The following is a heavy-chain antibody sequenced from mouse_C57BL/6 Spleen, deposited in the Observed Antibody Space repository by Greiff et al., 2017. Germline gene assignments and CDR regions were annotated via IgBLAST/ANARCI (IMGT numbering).Heavy chain of an antibody. CDR1: GFNIKDDY. Sequence: EVHLVESGAELVRPGASVKLSCTASGFNIKDDYMHWVKQRPEQGLEWIGWIDPENGDTEYASKFQGKATITADTSSNTAYLQLSSLTSEDTAVYYCTTTVVATDYYAMDYWGQGTSVTVSS. V-gene: IGHV14-4*01. CDR2: IDPENGDT. D-gene: IGHD1-1*01. CDR3: TTTVVATDYYAMDY. J-gene: IGHJ4*01.